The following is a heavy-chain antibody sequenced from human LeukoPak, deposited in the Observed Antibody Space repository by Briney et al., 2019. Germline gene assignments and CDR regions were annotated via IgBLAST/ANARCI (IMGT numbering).Heavy chain of an antibody. J-gene: IGHJ4*02. V-gene: IGHV3-23*01. Sequence: PGGSLRLSCAASGFTFSSYAMSWVRQAPGKGLEWVSTISGSGGSTYYADSVKGRFTISRDNSKNTLFLQMNSLRAEDTAVYYCAKEPYGSGRSRDYFDYWGQGTLVTVSS. CDR2: ISGSGGST. D-gene: IGHD3-10*01. CDR1: GFTFSSYA. CDR3: AKEPYGSGRSRDYFDY.